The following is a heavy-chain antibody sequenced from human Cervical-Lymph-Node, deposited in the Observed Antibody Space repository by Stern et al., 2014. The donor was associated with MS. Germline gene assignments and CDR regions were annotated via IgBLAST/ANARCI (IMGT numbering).Heavy chain of an antibody. V-gene: IGHV3-53*01. CDR3: ARGSAGVGILYY. CDR2: SYSGGNT. D-gene: IGHD3-3*01. Sequence: VKLVESGGGLIHPGGSLRLSCAASGFNVSSDYKTWGRQAPGKGREWVSVSYSGGNTHYSDSVKGRFTISRGDSKNTLYLQMNNLTAGDKAMYYCARGSAGVGILYYWGQGALVTVSS. CDR1: GFNVSSDY. J-gene: IGHJ4*02.